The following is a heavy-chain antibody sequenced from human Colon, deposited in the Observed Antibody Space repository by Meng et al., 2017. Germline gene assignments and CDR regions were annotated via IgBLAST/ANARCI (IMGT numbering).Heavy chain of an antibody. CDR2: MFHSGTT. J-gene: IGHJ4*02. CDR3: ARLIAGWPFYFDY. V-gene: IGHV4-61*01. Sequence: QVHLQESGPGLVRPSETLSLTCNVSGGSVSSGSHYWSWIRQPPGKGLEWIGYMFHSGTTKYNPSLKSRVSMSVDTTKNQFYLKLTSVTVADTAVFYCARLIAGWPFYFDYWGQGILVTVSS. D-gene: IGHD6-19*01. CDR1: GGSVSSGSHY.